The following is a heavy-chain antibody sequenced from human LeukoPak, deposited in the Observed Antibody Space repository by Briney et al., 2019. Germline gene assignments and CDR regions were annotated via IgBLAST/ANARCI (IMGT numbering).Heavy chain of an antibody. CDR1: GGSFSGYY. V-gene: IGHV4-34*01. CDR2: INHSGST. D-gene: IGHD4-17*01. CDR3: ARPPVGGYFDL. J-gene: IGHJ2*01. Sequence: SETLSLTCAVYGGSFSGYYWSWIRQPPGKGLEWIGEINHSGSTNYNPSLKSRVTISVDTSKNQFSLKLSSVTAADTAVYYCARPPVGGYFDLWGRGTLVTVSS.